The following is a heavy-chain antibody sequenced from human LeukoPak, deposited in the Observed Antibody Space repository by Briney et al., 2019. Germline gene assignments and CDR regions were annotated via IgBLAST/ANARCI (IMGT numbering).Heavy chain of an antibody. CDR1: GYTFTSYY. CDR2: INPSGGST. V-gene: IGHV1-46*01. CDR3: AREKADCSSTSCYNRPEDYYYYYYGMDV. Sequence: ASVKVSCKASGYTFTSYYMHWVRQAPGQGLEWMGIINPSGGSTSYAQKFQGRVTMTRDTSTSTVYMELSSLRSEDTAVYYCAREKADCSSTSCYNRPEDYYYYYYGMDVWGQGTTVTVSS. J-gene: IGHJ6*02. D-gene: IGHD2-2*02.